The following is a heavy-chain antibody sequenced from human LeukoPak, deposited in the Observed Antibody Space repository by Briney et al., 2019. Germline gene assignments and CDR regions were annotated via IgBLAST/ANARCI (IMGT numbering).Heavy chain of an antibody. Sequence: GGSLRLSCAGSGRSFGTYAMSGVRQAGGKGLDGVAGISGSGVGTHYAGSVNGRFRISRDNSANTLYLQMHSLREEHTPLYYCASGTYRLGDYWRQGTQVAV. J-gene: IGHJ4*02. D-gene: IGHD3-10*01. CDR1: GRSFGTYA. CDR2: ISGSGVGT. CDR3: ASGTYRLGDY. V-gene: IGHV3-23*01.